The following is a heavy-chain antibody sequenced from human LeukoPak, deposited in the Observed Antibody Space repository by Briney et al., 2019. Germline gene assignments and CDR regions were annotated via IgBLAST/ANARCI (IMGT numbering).Heavy chain of an antibody. CDR3: ARASDDWFDP. V-gene: IGHV4-30-2*01. CDR1: GGSISGGGYS. J-gene: IGHJ5*02. CDR2: IYHSGST. Sequence: TASQTLSLTCAVSGGSISGGGYSWSWIRQPPGKGLEWIGYIYHSGSTYYNPSLKSRVTISVDRSKNQFSLKLSSVTAADTAVYYCARASDDWFDPWGQGTLVTVSS. D-gene: IGHD6-6*01.